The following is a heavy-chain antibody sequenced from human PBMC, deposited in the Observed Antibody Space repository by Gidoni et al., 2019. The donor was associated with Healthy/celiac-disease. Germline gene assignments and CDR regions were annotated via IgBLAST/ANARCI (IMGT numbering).Heavy chain of an antibody. V-gene: IGHV3-23*01. CDR2: ISGSGGST. Sequence: EVQLLESGGGLVQPWGSLRLSFAASGFTFSSYAMSWVRQAPGKGLEWVSAISGSGGSTYYADSVKGRFTISRDNSKNTLYLQMNSLRAEDTAVYYCAKRAGGDPLWFLDYWGQGTLVTVSS. CDR3: AKRAGGDPLWFLDY. J-gene: IGHJ4*02. D-gene: IGHD3-10*01. CDR1: GFTFSSYA.